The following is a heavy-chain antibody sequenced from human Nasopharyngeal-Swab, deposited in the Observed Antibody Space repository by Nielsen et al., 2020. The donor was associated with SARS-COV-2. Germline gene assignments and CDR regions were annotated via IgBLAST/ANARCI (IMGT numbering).Heavy chain of an antibody. CDR2: IKSKTDGGTT. J-gene: IGHJ6*03. CDR1: GFTFSNAW. Sequence: GESLKISCAASGFTFSNAWMSWVRQAPGKGLEWVGRIKSKTDGGTTDYAAPVKGRFTISRDDSKNTLYLQMNSLKTEDTAVHYCTTISLWYMDVWGKGTTVTVSS. D-gene: IGHD2-21*01. CDR3: TTISLWYMDV. V-gene: IGHV3-15*01.